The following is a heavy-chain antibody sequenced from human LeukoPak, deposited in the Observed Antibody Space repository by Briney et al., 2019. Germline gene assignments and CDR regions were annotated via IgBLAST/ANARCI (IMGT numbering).Heavy chain of an antibody. D-gene: IGHD3-3*01. CDR1: GASISSSNW. Sequence: SGTLSLTCAVSGASISSSNWWTWVRQPPGKGLEWIGEIYYSGSANYNPSLKSRVTISLDTSKNHFSLKLISVTAADTAVYYCARVMTNFGVAIMTKTARDWYFDIWGRGTLVTVSS. V-gene: IGHV4-4*02. J-gene: IGHJ2*01. CDR2: IYYSGSA. CDR3: ARVMTNFGVAIMTKTARDWYFDI.